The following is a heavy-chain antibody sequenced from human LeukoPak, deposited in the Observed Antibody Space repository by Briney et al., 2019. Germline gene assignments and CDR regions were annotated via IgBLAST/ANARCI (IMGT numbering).Heavy chain of an antibody. CDR1: GFTVSGTY. CDR3: ARALYSGHADLFDS. V-gene: IGHV3-66*01. Sequence: GGSLRLSCAVSGFTVSGTYRSWVRQAPGKGLEWVSVIYSGGNKYYSDSVKGRFAISRDTSKNTLYLQMNSLRAEDTAVYYCARALYSGHADLFDSWGQGTLVTVSS. D-gene: IGHD5-12*01. CDR2: IYSGGNK. J-gene: IGHJ4*02.